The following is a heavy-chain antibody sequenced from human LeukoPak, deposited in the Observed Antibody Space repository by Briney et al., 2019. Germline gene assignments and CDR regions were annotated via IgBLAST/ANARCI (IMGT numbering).Heavy chain of an antibody. CDR2: LWYDGSNK. J-gene: IGHJ4*02. CDR3: ARDPGYYDSSGYYPLGY. D-gene: IGHD3-22*01. CDR1: GFTFSTYG. V-gene: IGHV3-30*19. Sequence: PGGSLRLSRVASGFTFSTYGMHWVRQAPGKGLKGVAALWYDGSNKYYADSVKGRFTISRDNSKNTLYLQMNSLRAEDTAVYYCARDPGYYDSSGYYPLGYWGQGTLVTVSS.